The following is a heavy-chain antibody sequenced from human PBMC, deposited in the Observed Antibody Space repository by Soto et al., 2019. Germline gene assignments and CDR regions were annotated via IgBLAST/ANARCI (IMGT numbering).Heavy chain of an antibody. CDR1: GDSIGTTHSY. J-gene: IGHJ4*02. CDR3: ARVSYYYDSSGYYFDY. D-gene: IGHD3-22*01. V-gene: IGHV4-61*05. CDR2: IYYSGST. Sequence: SETLSLTCTVSGDSIGTTHSYWAWIRQSPGKGLEWIGYIYYSGSTNYNPSLKSRVTISVDTSKNQFSLKLSSVTAADTAVYYCARVSYYYDSSGYYFDYWGQGTLVTVSS.